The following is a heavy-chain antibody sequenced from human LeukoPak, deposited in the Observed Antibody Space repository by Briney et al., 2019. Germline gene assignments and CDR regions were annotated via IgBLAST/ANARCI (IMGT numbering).Heavy chain of an antibody. Sequence: GGSLRLSSAASGFTISNYYMSWVRQAPGKELEWVSVIYTGGNTYYTDAVKGRFTISRHNSKNTLYLQMNNLRAEDTAVYYCARGGPATTIDYWGRGTLVTVSS. CDR1: GFTISNYY. CDR2: IYTGGNT. J-gene: IGHJ4*02. D-gene: IGHD1-1*01. V-gene: IGHV3-53*04. CDR3: ARGGPATTIDY.